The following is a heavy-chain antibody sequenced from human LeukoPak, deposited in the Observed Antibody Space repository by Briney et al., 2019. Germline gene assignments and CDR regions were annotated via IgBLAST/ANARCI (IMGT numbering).Heavy chain of an antibody. CDR2: IIPIFGTA. J-gene: IGHJ6*03. V-gene: IGHV1-69*06. D-gene: IGHD6-13*01. Sequence: GASVKVSCKASGGTFSSYAISWVRQAPGQGLEWMGGIIPIFGTANYAQKFQGRVTITADKSTSTAYMELSSLRSEDTAVYYCARVAAAGTGIFVNFYYSMDIWGKGTTVTISS. CDR3: ARVAAAGTGIFVNFYYSMDI. CDR1: GGTFSSYA.